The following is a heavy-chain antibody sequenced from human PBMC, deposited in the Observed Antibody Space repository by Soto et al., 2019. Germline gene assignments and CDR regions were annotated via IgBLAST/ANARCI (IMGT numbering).Heavy chain of an antibody. Sequence: GASVKVSCKSFGYSFTSFDVHWVRQASGQGLEWMGWMNPNSGNTDYAQRFQGRVTMTRNTSINTAYMELNSLTSDDTAVYYCARGDWFGNRLEPWGQGTLVTVSS. CDR1: GYSFTSFD. D-gene: IGHD3-9*01. J-gene: IGHJ5*02. CDR3: ARGDWFGNRLEP. V-gene: IGHV1-8*01. CDR2: MNPNSGNT.